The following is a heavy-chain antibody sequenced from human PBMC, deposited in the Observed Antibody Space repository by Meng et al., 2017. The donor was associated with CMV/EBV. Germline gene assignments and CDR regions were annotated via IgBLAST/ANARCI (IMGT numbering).Heavy chain of an antibody. Sequence: GGSLRLSCTASGFTFGDYAMSWVRQAPGKGLEWVGFIRSKAYGGTTEYAASVKGRFTISRDDSNSIAYLQMNSMKTEDTAVYYCTREGITIFRVAKYYWGQGTLVTVSS. J-gene: IGHJ4*02. D-gene: IGHD3-3*01. CDR3: TREGITIFRVAKYY. CDR1: GFTFGDYA. CDR2: IRSKAYGGTT. V-gene: IGHV3-49*04.